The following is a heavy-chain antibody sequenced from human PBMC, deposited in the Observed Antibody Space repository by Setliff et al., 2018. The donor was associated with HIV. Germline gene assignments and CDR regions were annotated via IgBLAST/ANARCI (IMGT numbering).Heavy chain of an antibody. V-gene: IGHV4-31*03. Sequence: SETLSLTCSVSGASITSGGHYWTWIRQHPERGLEWIGHIHSGGSTFYNPSLKSRLIISLETSENQFSLNLDSVTAADTAIYYCAQVLEYCDSSTCYGGVDYWGQGTLVTVSS. J-gene: IGHJ4*02. CDR1: GASITSGGHY. CDR2: IHSGGST. CDR3: AQVLEYCDSSTCYGGVDY. D-gene: IGHD2-2*01.